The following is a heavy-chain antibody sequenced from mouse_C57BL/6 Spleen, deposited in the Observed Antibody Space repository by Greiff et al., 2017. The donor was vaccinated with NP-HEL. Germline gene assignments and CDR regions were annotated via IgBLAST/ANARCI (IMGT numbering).Heavy chain of an antibody. V-gene: IGHV1-50*01. CDR1: GYTFTSYW. CDR2: IDPSDSYT. CDR3: ASRLLRSDWYFDV. Sequence: VQLQQSGAELVKPGASVKLSCKASGYTFTSYWMQWVKQRPGQGLEWIGEIDPSDSYTNYNQKFKGKATLTVDTSSSTAYMQLSSLTSEDSAVYYWASRLLRSDWYFDVWGTGTTVTVSS. D-gene: IGHD1-1*01. J-gene: IGHJ1*03.